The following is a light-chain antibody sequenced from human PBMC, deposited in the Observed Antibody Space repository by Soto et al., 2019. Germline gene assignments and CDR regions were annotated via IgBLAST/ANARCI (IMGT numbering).Light chain of an antibody. CDR2: DAS. CDR1: QYITIY. V-gene: IGKV3-11*01. J-gene: IGKJ5*01. CDR3: QQRADWPIT. Sequence: EIVLTQSPATLPLSPGERATLSCRASQYITIYLAWYQQKPGQAPRLLIYDASNRATGIPARFSGSGSGTDFTLTISSLEPDDFAVYYCQQRADWPITFGQGTRLEIK.